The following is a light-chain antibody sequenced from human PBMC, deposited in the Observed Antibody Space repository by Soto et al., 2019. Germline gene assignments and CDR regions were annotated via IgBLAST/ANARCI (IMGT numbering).Light chain of an antibody. J-gene: IGLJ2*01. Sequence: QSALTQPASVSGSPGQSITISCTGTSSDVGGYNYVSWYQQHPGKAPKLMIYDVSNRPSGVSNRFSGSKSGNTASLTISGXXAXXXXXXYCSSYTTSSPHVVFGGGTKLTVL. V-gene: IGLV2-14*01. CDR3: SSYTTSSPHVV. CDR2: DVS. CDR1: SSDVGGYNY.